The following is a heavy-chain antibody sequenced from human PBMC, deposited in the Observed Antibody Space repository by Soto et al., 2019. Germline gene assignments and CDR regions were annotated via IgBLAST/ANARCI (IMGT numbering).Heavy chain of an antibody. CDR2: IKQDGSEK. Sequence: PGGSLRLSCTASGFTFSSYWMSWVRQAPGKGLEWVANIKQDGSEKYYVDSVKGRFTISRDNAKNSLYLQMNSLRAEDTAVYYCARARLGYCSSTSCYRYYFDYWGQGTLVTV. CDR1: GFTFSSYW. D-gene: IGHD2-2*02. V-gene: IGHV3-7*01. J-gene: IGHJ4*02. CDR3: ARARLGYCSSTSCYRYYFDY.